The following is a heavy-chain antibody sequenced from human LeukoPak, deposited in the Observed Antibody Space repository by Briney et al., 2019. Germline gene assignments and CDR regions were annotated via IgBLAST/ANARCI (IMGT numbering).Heavy chain of an antibody. V-gene: IGHV3-53*04. Sequence: GGSLRLSCAASGLTVSSSYMSWVRQAPGKGLEWVSIIYIGDNPHYAASVKGRFTISRHNSKNTLYLQMNNLRAEDTAVYYCARVRPWVFDYWGQGTLVTVSS. CDR2: IYIGDNP. CDR3: ARVRPWVFDY. J-gene: IGHJ4*02. CDR1: GLTVSSSY.